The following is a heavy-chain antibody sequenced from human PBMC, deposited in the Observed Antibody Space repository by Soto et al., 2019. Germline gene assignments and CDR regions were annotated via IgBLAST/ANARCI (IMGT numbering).Heavy chain of an antibody. D-gene: IGHD6-13*01. CDR3: ARGGSSWYSVDY. V-gene: IGHV4-59*12. CDR1: GGSISSYY. CDR2: IYYSGST. Sequence: SSETLSLTCTVSGGSISSYYWSWIRQPPGKGLEWIGYIYYSGSTNYNPSLKSRVTISVDTSKNQFSLKLSSVTAADTAVYYCARGGSSWYSVDYWGQGTLVTVSS. J-gene: IGHJ4*02.